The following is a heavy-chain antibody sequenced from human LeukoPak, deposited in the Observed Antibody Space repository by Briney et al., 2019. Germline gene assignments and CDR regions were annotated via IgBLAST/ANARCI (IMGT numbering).Heavy chain of an antibody. D-gene: IGHD3-10*01. J-gene: IGHJ5*02. V-gene: IGHV4-59*11. CDR2: IYYSGST. CDR1: GGSISSHY. Sequence: PSETLSLTCTVSGGSISSHYWSWIRQPPRKGLEWIGYIYYSGSTNYNPSLKSRVTISVDTSKNQFSLKLSSVTAADTAVYYCAGRITMAENWFDPWGQGTLVTVSS. CDR3: AGRITMAENWFDP.